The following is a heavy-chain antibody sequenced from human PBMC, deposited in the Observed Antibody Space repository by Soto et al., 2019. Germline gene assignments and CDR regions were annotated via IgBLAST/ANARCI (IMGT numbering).Heavy chain of an antibody. CDR1: GYSFTSYW. Sequence: PGESLKISCKGSGYSFTSYWIGWVRQMPGKGLEWMGIIYPGDSDTRYSPSFQGQVTISADKSISTAYLQWSSLKASDTAMYYCARQSYDFWSGYYFIDYWGQGTLVTVSS. CDR3: ARQSYDFWSGYYFIDY. CDR2: IYPGDSDT. V-gene: IGHV5-51*01. D-gene: IGHD3-3*01. J-gene: IGHJ4*02.